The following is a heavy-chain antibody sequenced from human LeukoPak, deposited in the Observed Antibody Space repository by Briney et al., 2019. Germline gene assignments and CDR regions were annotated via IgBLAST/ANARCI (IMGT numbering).Heavy chain of an antibody. CDR3: ARADGDGYNGLSWFDP. Sequence: GGSLRLSCAASGFTFSDYYMSWIRQAPGKGLEWVSYISSSSSYTNYADSVKGRFTISRDNAKNSLYLQMNSLRAEDTAVYYCARADGDGYNGLSWFDPWGQGTLVTVSS. V-gene: IGHV3-11*06. CDR1: GFTFSDYY. CDR2: ISSSSSYT. J-gene: IGHJ5*02. D-gene: IGHD5-24*01.